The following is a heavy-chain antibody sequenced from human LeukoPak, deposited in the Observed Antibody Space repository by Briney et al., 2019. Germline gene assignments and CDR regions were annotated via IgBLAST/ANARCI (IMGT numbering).Heavy chain of an antibody. CDR1: GFTFSSYG. CDR2: ISYDGSNK. Sequence: GGSLRLSCAASGFTFSSYGMHWVRQAPGKGLEWVAVISYDGSNKYYADSVKGRFTISRDNSKNTLYLQMNSLRAEDTAVYYCAKESLGSWSVSIDYWGQGTMVTVSS. J-gene: IGHJ4*02. CDR3: AKESLGSWSVSIDY. V-gene: IGHV3-30*18. D-gene: IGHD6-13*01.